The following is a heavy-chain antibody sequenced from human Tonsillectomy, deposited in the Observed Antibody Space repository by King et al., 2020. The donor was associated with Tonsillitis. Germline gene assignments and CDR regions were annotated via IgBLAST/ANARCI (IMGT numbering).Heavy chain of an antibody. CDR2: VSGSGGST. Sequence: VQLVESGGGLVQPGGSLRLSCAASGFTFSSYAMSWVRQAPGKGLEWVSAVSGSGGSTYDADSVKGRFTISRDNSKNTLHLQMNSLRAEDTAVYYCAKDVAVAWGVLYFDYWGQGTLVTVSS. D-gene: IGHD6-19*01. V-gene: IGHV3-23*04. CDR1: GFTFSSYA. J-gene: IGHJ4*02. CDR3: AKDVAVAWGVLYFDY.